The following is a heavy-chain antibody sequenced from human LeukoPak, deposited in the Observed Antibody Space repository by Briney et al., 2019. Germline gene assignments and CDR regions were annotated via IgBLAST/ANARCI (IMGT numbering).Heavy chain of an antibody. Sequence: GGSLRLSCAASGFTFSSYEMNWVRQAPGKGLEWVSYISSSGSTIYYADSVKGRFTISRDNAKNSLYLQMNSLRAEDTAVYYCARDRGIVATTPPYYFDYWGQGTLVTVSS. CDR3: ARDRGIVATTPPYYFDY. J-gene: IGHJ4*02. CDR2: ISSSGSTI. V-gene: IGHV3-48*03. CDR1: GFTFSSYE. D-gene: IGHD5-12*01.